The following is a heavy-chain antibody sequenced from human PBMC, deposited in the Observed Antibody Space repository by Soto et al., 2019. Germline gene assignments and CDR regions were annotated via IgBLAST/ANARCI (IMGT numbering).Heavy chain of an antibody. CDR1: GFTFSSYW. V-gene: IGHV3-74*01. Sequence: EVQLVESGGGLVQPGGSLRLSCAASGFTFSSYWMHWVRQAPGKGLVWVSRINSDGSSTSYADSVKGRFTISRDNAKNTLYLQMNSLRAEDTAVYYCARDVGAIKYDFWSGYYPPAYMDVWGKGTTVTVSS. CDR3: ARDVGAIKYDFWSGYYPPAYMDV. D-gene: IGHD3-3*01. CDR2: INSDGSST. J-gene: IGHJ6*03.